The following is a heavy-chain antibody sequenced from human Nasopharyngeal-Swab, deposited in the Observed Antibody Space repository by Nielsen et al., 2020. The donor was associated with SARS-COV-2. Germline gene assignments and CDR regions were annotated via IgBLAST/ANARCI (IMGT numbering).Heavy chain of an antibody. CDR1: GSTLSAYN. Sequence: GGSLRLSCAASGSTLSAYNMNWVRQTPGRGLEWVSSNDPRSRYTYYADSVKGRFTISRDNAKNSLYLQMSSLRVDDTAVYYCAREDTITEHDAFDIWGQGTMVTVSS. D-gene: IGHD1-20*01. J-gene: IGHJ3*02. CDR2: NDPRSRYT. V-gene: IGHV3-21*01. CDR3: AREDTITEHDAFDI.